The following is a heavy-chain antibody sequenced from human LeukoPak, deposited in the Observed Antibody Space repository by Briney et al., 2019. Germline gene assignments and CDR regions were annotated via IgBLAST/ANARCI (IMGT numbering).Heavy chain of an antibody. J-gene: IGHJ4*02. Sequence: GGSLRLSCAASGFTFSNAWMSWVHQAPGKGPEWVSYISSSSSTIYYADSVKGRFTISRDSGKTPLYLQMNSLRDEDTAVYYCARDSGGAFDYWGQGTLVTVSS. CDR3: ARDSGGAFDY. CDR1: GFTFSNAW. D-gene: IGHD2-15*01. CDR2: ISSSSSTI. V-gene: IGHV3-48*02.